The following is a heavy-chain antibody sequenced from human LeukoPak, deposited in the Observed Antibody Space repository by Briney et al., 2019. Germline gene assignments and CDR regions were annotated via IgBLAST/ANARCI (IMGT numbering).Heavy chain of an antibody. Sequence: GASVKVSCKASGYTFTGYYIHWVRQAPGQGLEWMGWINPHSGGTNYAQKFQGGVTMTRDTSITTAYMELSSLRSEDTAVYYCARENIPYYYDSSGYYPRKYYFDYWGQGTLVTVSS. CDR3: ARENIPYYYDSSGYYPRKYYFDY. CDR1: GYTFTGYY. D-gene: IGHD3-22*01. CDR2: INPHSGGT. V-gene: IGHV1-2*02. J-gene: IGHJ4*02.